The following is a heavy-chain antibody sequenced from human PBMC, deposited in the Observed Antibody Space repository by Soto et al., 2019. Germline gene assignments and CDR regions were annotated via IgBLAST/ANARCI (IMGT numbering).Heavy chain of an antibody. CDR2: ISGSGGST. Sequence: PXGSLRLSCAAAGFTFSSYAMSWVRQAPGKGLEWVSAISGSGGSTYYADSVKGRFTISRDNSKNTLYLQMNSLRAEDTAVYYCAKVHLYDFWSGTVFDYWGQGTLATVSS. V-gene: IGHV3-23*01. D-gene: IGHD3-3*01. CDR1: GFTFSSYA. J-gene: IGHJ4*02. CDR3: AKVHLYDFWSGTVFDY.